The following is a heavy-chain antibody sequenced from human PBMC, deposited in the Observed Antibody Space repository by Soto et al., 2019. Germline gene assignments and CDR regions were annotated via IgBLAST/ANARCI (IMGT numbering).Heavy chain of an antibody. CDR2: INPIGGRT. V-gene: IGHV1-46*01. J-gene: IGHJ6*02. CDR1: GYTFTSYY. CDR3: ARGGPAASSYYYYYGMDL. D-gene: IGHD6-13*01. Sequence: ASVKVSCKASGYTFTSYYMHWVRQAPGQGLEWMGIINPIGGRTTYAQKFQDRVTMTRDKSTSTLYMELSSLRSEGTAVYYCARGGPAASSYYYYYGMDLWGQWTTVTVSS.